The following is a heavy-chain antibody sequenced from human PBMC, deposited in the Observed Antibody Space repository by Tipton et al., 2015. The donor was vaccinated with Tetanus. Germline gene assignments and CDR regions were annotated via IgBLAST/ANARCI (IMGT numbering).Heavy chain of an antibody. CDR3: ARDRDYYGSGSRGMDV. V-gene: IGHV4-39*07. D-gene: IGHD3-10*01. CDR2: IYYSGST. J-gene: IGHJ6*02. Sequence: TLSLTCTVSGGPISSSSYHWGWIRQPPGKGLEWIGSIYYSGSTYYNPSLKSRVTISVDTSKNQFSLKLNSVTAADTAVYYCARDRDYYGSGSRGMDVWGQGTRVTVSS. CDR1: GGPISSSSYH.